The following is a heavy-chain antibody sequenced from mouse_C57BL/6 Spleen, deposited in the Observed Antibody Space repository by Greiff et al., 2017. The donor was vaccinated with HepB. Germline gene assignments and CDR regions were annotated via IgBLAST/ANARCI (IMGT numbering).Heavy chain of an antibody. CDR1: GYTFTSYW. Sequence: QVQLQQPGAELVKPGASVKLSCKASGYTFTSYWMHGVKQRPGRGLGWIGRIDPNSGGTKYNEKFKSKATLTVDKPSSTAYMQLSSLTSEDSAVYYCARRFQGYFDVWGTGTTVTVAS. CDR3: ARRFQGYFDV. CDR2: IDPNSGGT. J-gene: IGHJ1*03. V-gene: IGHV1-72*01.